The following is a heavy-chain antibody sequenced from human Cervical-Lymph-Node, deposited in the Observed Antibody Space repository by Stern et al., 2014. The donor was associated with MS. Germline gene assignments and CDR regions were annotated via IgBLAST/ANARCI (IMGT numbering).Heavy chain of an antibody. CDR3: ASAGVGGRTSYGMDV. CDR1: GGTFSSYA. J-gene: IGHJ6*02. Sequence: VQLVQSGAEVKKPGSSVKVSCKASGGTFSSYAISWVRQAPGQGLEWMGGIIPIFGTAKYAQKFQGRVTITAAESTSTAYMELSSLRSEDTAVYYCASAGVGGRTSYGMDVWGQGTTVTVSS. CDR2: IIPIFGTA. V-gene: IGHV1-69*01. D-gene: IGHD3-3*01.